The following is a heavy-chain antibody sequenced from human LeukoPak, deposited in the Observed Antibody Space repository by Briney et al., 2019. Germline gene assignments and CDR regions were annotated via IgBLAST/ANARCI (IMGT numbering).Heavy chain of an antibody. Sequence: PSETLSLTCTASGYSISSGYWWGWIRQPPGKGLEWIGSTYHSGSPYYNPSLKSRVTISVDTSNNQFSLKLSSVTAEDTAIYYCARGFWGGGYFDLWGRGTLVTVSS. CDR2: TYHSGSP. CDR1: GYSISSGYW. D-gene: IGHD3-16*01. CDR3: ARGFWGGGYFDL. V-gene: IGHV4-38-2*02. J-gene: IGHJ2*01.